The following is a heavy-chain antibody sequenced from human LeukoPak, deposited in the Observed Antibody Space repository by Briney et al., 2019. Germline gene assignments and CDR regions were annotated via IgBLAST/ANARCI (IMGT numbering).Heavy chain of an antibody. CDR2: ISSSSSYI. Sequence: PGGSLRLSCAASGFTFSNYNMNWVRQAPGKGLEWVSSISSSSSYIYYADSVKGRFTISRDNAKNSLYLQMHSLRAEDTAVYYCARVGFVVVVAATGPESRWYFDYWGQGTLVTVSS. D-gene: IGHD2-15*01. CDR1: GFTFSNYN. J-gene: IGHJ4*02. V-gene: IGHV3-21*01. CDR3: ARVGFVVVVAATGPESRWYFDY.